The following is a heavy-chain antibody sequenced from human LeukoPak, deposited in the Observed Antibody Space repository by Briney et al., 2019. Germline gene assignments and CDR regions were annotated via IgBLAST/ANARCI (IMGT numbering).Heavy chain of an antibody. J-gene: IGHJ4*02. D-gene: IGHD6-19*01. CDR3: ARSVAGSFDY. CDR1: GFTFSNAW. Sequence: GGYLRLSCAASGFTFSNAWMNWVRQAPGKGLEWVSYINSVSTIHYADSVKGRFTISRDNAKNSVYLQMKSLRAEDTAVYYCARSVAGSFDYWGQGTLVTVSS. V-gene: IGHV3-69-1*01. CDR2: INSVSTI.